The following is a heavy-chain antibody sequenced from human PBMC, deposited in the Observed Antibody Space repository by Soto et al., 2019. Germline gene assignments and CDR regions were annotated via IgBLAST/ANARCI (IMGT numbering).Heavy chain of an antibody. Sequence: EVQLLESGGGLIQPGGSLRLSCAASGFTFSSSAMSWVRQAPGKGLEWVSTISGSDGKTNYADSVKGRFTISRDNSMNTLYLQMNSPGAEDTAVYYCAKSALAAAGTGPFDYWGQGTLVTVSS. CDR1: GFTFSSSA. V-gene: IGHV3-23*01. J-gene: IGHJ4*02. D-gene: IGHD6-13*01. CDR2: ISGSDGKT. CDR3: AKSALAAAGTGPFDY.